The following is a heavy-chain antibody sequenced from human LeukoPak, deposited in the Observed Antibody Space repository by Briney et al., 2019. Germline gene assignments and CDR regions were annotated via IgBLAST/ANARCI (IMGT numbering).Heavy chain of an antibody. Sequence: GGSLRLSCAASGFTFSSYEMNWVRQAPGKGLEWVSYISSSGSTIYYADSVKGRFTISRDNAKNSLYLQMNSLRAEDTAVYYCAKEEYYYDSSGYSYYFDYWGQGTLVTVSS. V-gene: IGHV3-48*03. J-gene: IGHJ4*02. CDR3: AKEEYYYDSSGYSYYFDY. CDR2: ISSSGSTI. CDR1: GFTFSSYE. D-gene: IGHD3-22*01.